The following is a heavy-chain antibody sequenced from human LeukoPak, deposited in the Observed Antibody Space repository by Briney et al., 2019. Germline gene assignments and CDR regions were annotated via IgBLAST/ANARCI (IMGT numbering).Heavy chain of an antibody. CDR3: ARDLMGATHYFQH. J-gene: IGHJ1*01. CDR2: IKQDGSEK. V-gene: IGHV3-7*01. CDR1: GFTFSNAW. Sequence: GGSLRLSCAASGFTFSNAWMSWVRQAPGKGLEWVANIKQDGSEKNYVDSVKGRFTISRDNAKNSLYLQMNSLRAEDTAVYYCARDLMGATHYFQHWGQGTLVTVSS. D-gene: IGHD1-26*01.